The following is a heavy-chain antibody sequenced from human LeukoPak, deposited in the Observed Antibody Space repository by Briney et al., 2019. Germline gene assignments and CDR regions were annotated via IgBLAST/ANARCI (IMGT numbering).Heavy chain of an antibody. Sequence: GGSLRLSCAASGFTFSDYYMTWIRQAPGKGLEWVSYISSSGSTVHYADSVKGRFTISRDNAKNSLYLQMNSLRAEGTAVYYCARDRTLYSSGWYNYWGQGTLVTVSS. CDR2: ISSSGSTV. CDR3: ARDRTLYSSGWYNY. V-gene: IGHV3-11*01. CDR1: GFTFSDYY. J-gene: IGHJ4*02. D-gene: IGHD6-19*01.